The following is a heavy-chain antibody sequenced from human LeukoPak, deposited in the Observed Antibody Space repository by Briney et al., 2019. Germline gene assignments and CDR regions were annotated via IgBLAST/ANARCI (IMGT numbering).Heavy chain of an antibody. D-gene: IGHD1-26*01. J-gene: IGHJ5*02. V-gene: IGHV4-39*01. Sequence: SETLSLTCTVSGGSIDSYYWTWIRQPPGKGLEWIGSIYHSGSTYYNPSLKSRVTISVDTSKNQFSLKLSSVTAADTAVYYCARHLVGATTGWFDPWGQGTLVTVSS. CDR2: IYHSGST. CDR3: ARHLVGATTGWFDP. CDR1: GGSIDSYY.